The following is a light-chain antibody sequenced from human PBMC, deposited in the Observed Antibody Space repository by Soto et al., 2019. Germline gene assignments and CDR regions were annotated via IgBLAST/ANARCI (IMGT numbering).Light chain of an antibody. CDR3: QQRSNWPPGYT. J-gene: IGKJ2*01. V-gene: IGKV3-11*01. CDR2: DAS. Sequence: PGERATLSCRASQSVSSFLAWYQQKPGQAPRLLIYDASNRATGIPARFSGSGSGTDFTLTISSLEPEDFAVYYCQQRSNWPPGYTFGQGTKLEIK. CDR1: QSVSSF.